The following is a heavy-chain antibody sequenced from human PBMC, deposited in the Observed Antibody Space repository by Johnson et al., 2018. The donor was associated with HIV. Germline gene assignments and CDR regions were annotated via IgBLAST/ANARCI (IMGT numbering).Heavy chain of an antibody. V-gene: IGHV3-30*04. D-gene: IGHD3-3*01. CDR3: ASGNPVLRFLECLGPSNDAFDI. J-gene: IGHJ3*02. Sequence: VQVVESGGGVVQPGRSLRFCCVVSGFIFSHHDIDWVRQAPGKGMQWVAVGSSDGSNKYYADSVKGRFTISRDNSKNTLYLQMNSLRAEDTAGYYCASGNPVLRFLECLGPSNDAFDIWGQGTMVTVSS. CDR1: GFIFSHHD. CDR2: GSSDGSNK.